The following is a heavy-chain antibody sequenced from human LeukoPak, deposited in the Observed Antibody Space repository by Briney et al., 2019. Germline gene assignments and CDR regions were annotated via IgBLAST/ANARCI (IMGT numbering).Heavy chain of an antibody. J-gene: IGHJ6*03. Sequence: GGTLRLSCAASGFTFSNHGMNWVRQAPGKGLEWVSSISTTGSHIYYADSVKGRFTISRDNAKNSLSLQMNSLRAEDTAVYYCARRWKGYSGYDYYYYYYMDVWGKGTTVTISS. D-gene: IGHD5-12*01. CDR2: ISTTGSHI. CDR1: GFTFSNHG. V-gene: IGHV3-21*01. CDR3: ARRWKGYSGYDYYYYYYMDV.